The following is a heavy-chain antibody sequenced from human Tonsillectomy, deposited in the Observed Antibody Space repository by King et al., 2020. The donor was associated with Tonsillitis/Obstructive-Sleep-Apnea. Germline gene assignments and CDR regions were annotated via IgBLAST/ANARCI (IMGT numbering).Heavy chain of an antibody. J-gene: IGHJ4*02. D-gene: IGHD1-26*01. CDR1: GFTFTNYG. V-gene: IGHV3-33*01. Sequence: VQLVESGGGVVQPGRSLRISCGASGFTFTNYGMHWVRQAPGKGLEWVAVIYFDGSGQDYADSVKGRFTISRDNSNNTLYLQMHSLRIEDTAVYHCARADWERQPPFDYWGLGTLVTVSS. CDR2: IYFDGSGQ. CDR3: ARADWERQPPFDY.